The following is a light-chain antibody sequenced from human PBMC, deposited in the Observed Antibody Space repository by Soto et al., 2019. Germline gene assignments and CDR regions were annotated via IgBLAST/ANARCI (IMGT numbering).Light chain of an antibody. CDR2: GNN. CDR3: QSYDSSLSGYV. V-gene: IGLV1-40*01. CDR1: SSNIGAGYG. Sequence: QSALTQPASVSGSPGQSITISCTGSSSNIGAGYGVHWYQQLPGTAPKLLIYGNNNRPSGVPDRFSGSNSGTSASLAITGLQAEDEADYYCQSYDSSLSGYVFGVGTKVTVL. J-gene: IGLJ1*01.